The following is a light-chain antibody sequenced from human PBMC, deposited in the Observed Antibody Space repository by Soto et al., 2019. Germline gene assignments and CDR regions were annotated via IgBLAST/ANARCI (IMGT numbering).Light chain of an antibody. Sequence: EIVLTQSPGTLSLSPGERATLSCRASQSVSSSYLAWYQQKPGQAPRLLIYGASSRATGIPDRLSGSGSGTDFTLTISRLEPEDFAVDYCQQYGSSPRTFGQGTKVEIK. J-gene: IGKJ1*01. CDR2: GAS. V-gene: IGKV3-20*01. CDR1: QSVSSSY. CDR3: QQYGSSPRT.